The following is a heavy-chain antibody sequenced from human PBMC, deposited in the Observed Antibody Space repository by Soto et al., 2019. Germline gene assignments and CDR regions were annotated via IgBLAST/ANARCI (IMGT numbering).Heavy chain of an antibody. J-gene: IGHJ5*02. CDR3: ARATQSYYDTSGYYSYVP. CDR2: IKPDGSQK. V-gene: IGHV3-7*05. CDR1: GFTFSSYW. Sequence: PGGSLRLSCAASGFTFSSYWMSWVRQAPGKGLEWVANIKPDGSQKWYVDSVKGRFTISRDNAKSSLYLQMNNLRAEDTAFYFCARATQSYYDTSGYYSYVPWCQGAQLTISS. D-gene: IGHD3-22*01.